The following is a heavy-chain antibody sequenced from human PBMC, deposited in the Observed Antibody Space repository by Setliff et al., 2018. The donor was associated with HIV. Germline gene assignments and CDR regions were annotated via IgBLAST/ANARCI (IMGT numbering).Heavy chain of an antibody. J-gene: IGHJ3*02. D-gene: IGHD3-9*01. CDR1: GFTFRNYW. V-gene: IGHV3-7*01. CDR3: AKGGRVYDILTGSTWAPDAFDI. CDR2: IKQDGSEK. Sequence: GESLKISCDASGFTFRNYWMSGVRQAAGRGLEWVGNIKQDGSEKFYGDSVKGRFTISRDKVKNSLYLQMNSLRAEDTAVYYCAKGGRVYDILTGSTWAPDAFDIWGQGTMVTVSS.